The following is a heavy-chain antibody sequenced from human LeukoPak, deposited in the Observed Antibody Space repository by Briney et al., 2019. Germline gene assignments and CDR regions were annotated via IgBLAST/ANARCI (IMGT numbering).Heavy chain of an antibody. CDR2: ISAYNGNR. D-gene: IGHD6-13*01. Sequence: ASVKVSCKASGYSFTSYGFSWVRQAPGQGLEWMGWISAYNGNRNLAQKFQDRVTMTTDTSTSTAYMELRGLRSDDTAVYYCARALGSWHYMDVWGKGTTVTVSS. V-gene: IGHV1-18*01. CDR1: GYSFTSYG. J-gene: IGHJ6*03. CDR3: ARALGSWHYMDV.